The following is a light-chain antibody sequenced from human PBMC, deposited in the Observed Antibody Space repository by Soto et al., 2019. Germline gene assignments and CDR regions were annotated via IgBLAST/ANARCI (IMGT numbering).Light chain of an antibody. CDR3: QVWDSSSDHPDVV. CDR1: NLGSKS. V-gene: IGLV3-21*04. CDR2: YDS. Sequence: SYELTQPPSVSVAPGKTARITCGGNNLGSKSVHWYQQKPGQAPVLVIYYDSDRPSGIPERFSGSNSGNTATLTISRVEAGDEADYYCQVWDSSSDHPDVVFGGGTKLTVL. J-gene: IGLJ2*01.